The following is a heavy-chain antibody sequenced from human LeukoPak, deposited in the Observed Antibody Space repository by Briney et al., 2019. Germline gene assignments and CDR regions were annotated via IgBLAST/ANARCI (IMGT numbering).Heavy chain of an antibody. CDR1: GFTFVKYA. D-gene: IGHD3-22*01. V-gene: IGHV3-9*01. CDR2: ISWNSGYI. CDR3: AKVRGANSSGYFFDY. J-gene: IGHJ4*02. Sequence: GGSLRLSCAATGFTFVKYAMHSVRQAPGKGLEWLSIISWNSGYIGYADSVKGRFTISRDNAKKSLDLQMNSLRAEDTAFYYCAKVRGANSSGYFFDYWGQGTLVTVSS.